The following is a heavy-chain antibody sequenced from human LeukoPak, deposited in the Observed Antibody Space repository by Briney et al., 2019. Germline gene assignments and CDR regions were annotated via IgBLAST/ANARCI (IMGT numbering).Heavy chain of an antibody. Sequence: PGGSLRLSCAASGFTVSSNYMSWVRQAPGKGLEWVSVIYSGGSTYYADSVKGRFTTSRDNSKNTLYLQMNSLRAEDTAVYYCASYDFWSGYQSTMDVWGQGTTVTVSS. J-gene: IGHJ6*02. CDR1: GFTVSSNY. D-gene: IGHD3-3*01. V-gene: IGHV3-53*01. CDR2: IYSGGST. CDR3: ASYDFWSGYQSTMDV.